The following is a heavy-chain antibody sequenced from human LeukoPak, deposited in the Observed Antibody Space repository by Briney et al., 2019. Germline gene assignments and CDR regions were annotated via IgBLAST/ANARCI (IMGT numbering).Heavy chain of an antibody. CDR2: INSDGSST. Sequence: GGSLRLSCAASGFTFSSYWMHWVRQAPGKGLVWVSRINSDGSSTSYADSVKGRFTISRDNAKNTLYLQMNSLRAEDTAVYYCARGEGDPRPNWFDPWGQGTLVTVSS. D-gene: IGHD3-16*01. CDR3: ARGEGDPRPNWFDP. CDR1: GFTFSSYW. J-gene: IGHJ5*02. V-gene: IGHV3-74*01.